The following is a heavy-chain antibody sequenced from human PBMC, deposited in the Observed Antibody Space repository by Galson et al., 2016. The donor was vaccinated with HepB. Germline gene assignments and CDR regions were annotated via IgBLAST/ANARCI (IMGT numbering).Heavy chain of an antibody. Sequence: SLRLSCAVSGFKLSDYAMHWVRQAAGKGLEWMAVISYDGSTKYYAESVEGRFTISRDNSKNTLYLQMNSLRGEDTAIYFCARADFVGATPLGYWGQGMLVSVSS. CDR2: ISYDGSTK. J-gene: IGHJ4*02. CDR1: GFKLSDYA. V-gene: IGHV3-30*04. D-gene: IGHD1-26*01. CDR3: ARADFVGATPLGY.